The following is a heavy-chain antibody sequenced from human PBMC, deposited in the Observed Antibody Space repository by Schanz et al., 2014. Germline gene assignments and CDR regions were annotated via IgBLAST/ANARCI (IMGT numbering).Heavy chain of an antibody. Sequence: EVQLLESGGGLVQPGGSLRLSCAASGFTFSSYAMSWVRQAPGKGLEWVSAITDSGGSTYYADSVKGRFTISRDNSKNTLFLQVNSLRAEDTAVYYCAKDHFGHYDSSGCSDCYYYGMDVWGQGTTVTVSS. CDR1: GFTFSSYA. CDR3: AKDHFGHYDSSGCSDCYYYGMDV. J-gene: IGHJ6*02. D-gene: IGHD3-22*01. V-gene: IGHV3-23*01. CDR2: ITDSGGST.